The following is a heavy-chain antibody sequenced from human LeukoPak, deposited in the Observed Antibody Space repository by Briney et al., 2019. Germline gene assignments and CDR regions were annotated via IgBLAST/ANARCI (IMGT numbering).Heavy chain of an antibody. J-gene: IGHJ6*03. Sequence: SETLSLTCTVAGGSISSYYWNWIRQPAGKGLEWIGRIYTSGSTNYNPSLKSRITMSVDTSKNQFSLRLTSVTAADTAVYYCARDYDWGLFYMDVWGKGTTVTVSS. CDR2: IYTSGST. CDR1: GGSISSYY. D-gene: IGHD3-16*01. CDR3: ARDYDWGLFYMDV. V-gene: IGHV4-4*07.